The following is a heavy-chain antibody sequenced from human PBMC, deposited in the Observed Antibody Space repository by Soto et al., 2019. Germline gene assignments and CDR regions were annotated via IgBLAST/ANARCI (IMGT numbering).Heavy chain of an antibody. D-gene: IGHD3-10*01. V-gene: IGHV1-2*04. Sequence: VASVKVSCKASGYTFTGYYMHWVRQAPGQGLEWMGWINPNSGGTNYAQKFQGWVTMTRDTSISTAYMELSRLRSDDTAVYYCARDHYYGSGRNPPYFDYWGQGTLVTVSS. CDR3: ARDHYYGSGRNPPYFDY. J-gene: IGHJ4*02. CDR1: GYTFTGYY. CDR2: INPNSGGT.